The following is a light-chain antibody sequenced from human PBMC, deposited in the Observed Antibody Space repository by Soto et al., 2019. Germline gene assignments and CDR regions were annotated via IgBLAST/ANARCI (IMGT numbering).Light chain of an antibody. J-gene: IGLJ3*02. CDR1: SSDVGSYNY. CDR2: EVT. CDR3: NSYTTSRTWV. Sequence: QSVLTQPASVSGSPGQSITISCTGTSSDVGSYNYVSWYQQHPDKAPKLMIYEVTYRPSGVSNRFSGSKSGNTASLTISGLQAEDEADYYCNSYTTSRTWVFGGGTKVTVL. V-gene: IGLV2-14*01.